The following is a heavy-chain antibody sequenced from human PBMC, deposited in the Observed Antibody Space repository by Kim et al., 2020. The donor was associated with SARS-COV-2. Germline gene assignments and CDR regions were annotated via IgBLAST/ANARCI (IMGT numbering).Heavy chain of an antibody. D-gene: IGHD1-1*01. J-gene: IGHJ3*02. CDR1: GFTFSDSA. Sequence: GGSLRLSCGASGFTFSDSAMHWVRRASGKGLEWVGRIRSKVNGYATAYSATVRGRFTISSADSTNTAYLQMNSLKTEATDVYECTRVPGTTFAFWAAFYICGDRTTLAASP. CDR2: IRSKVNGYAT. V-gene: IGHV3-73*01. CDR3: TRVPGTTFAFWAAFYI.